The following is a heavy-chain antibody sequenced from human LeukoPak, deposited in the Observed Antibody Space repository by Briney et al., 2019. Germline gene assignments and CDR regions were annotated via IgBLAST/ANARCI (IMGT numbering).Heavy chain of an antibody. D-gene: IGHD4-23*01. J-gene: IGHJ4*02. CDR1: GYSFSGYY. Sequence: ASVNVSCKASGYSFSGYYIHWVRQAPGEGLECMGWINPNTGVRKPTQKFQGRVTMTGDTSITTAYMELIRLRSDDTAIYYCAREGVGGLPFDFWGQGTLVSV. CDR3: AREGVGGLPFDF. V-gene: IGHV1-2*02. CDR2: INPNTGVR.